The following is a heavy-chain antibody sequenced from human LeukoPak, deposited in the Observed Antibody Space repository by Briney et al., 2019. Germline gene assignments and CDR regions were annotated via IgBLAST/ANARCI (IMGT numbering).Heavy chain of an antibody. V-gene: IGHV3-30*02. CDR3: TAARLDYYYYMDV. CDR2: IRYDGSNK. CDR1: GFTSSSYG. J-gene: IGHJ6*03. Sequence: GGSLRLSCAASGFTSSSYGMHWVRQAPGKGLEWVAFIRYDGSNKYYADSVKGRFTISRDNSKNTLYLQMNSLRAEDTAVYYCTAARLDYYYYMDVWGKGTTVTVSS. D-gene: IGHD6-6*01.